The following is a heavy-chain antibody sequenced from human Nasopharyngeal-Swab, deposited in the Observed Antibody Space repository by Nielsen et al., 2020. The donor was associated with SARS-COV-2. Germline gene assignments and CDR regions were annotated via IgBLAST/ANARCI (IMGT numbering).Heavy chain of an antibody. CDR2: IKQDGSEK. D-gene: IGHD3-22*01. J-gene: IGHJ4*02. CDR1: GFTFDDYT. V-gene: IGHV3-7*01. CDR3: LRGDRRDY. Sequence: GGSLRLSCAASGFTFDDYTMHWVRQAPGKGLEWVANIKQDGSEKYYVDSVKGRFTISRDNAKNSLYLEMNSLRAEDTAVYYCLRGDRRDYWGPGTLVSVSS.